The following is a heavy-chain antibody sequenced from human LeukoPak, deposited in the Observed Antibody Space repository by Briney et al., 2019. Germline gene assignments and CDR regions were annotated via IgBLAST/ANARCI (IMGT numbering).Heavy chain of an antibody. V-gene: IGHV3-33*01. CDR1: GFTFSTFD. D-gene: IGHD3-10*01. J-gene: IGHJ4*02. CDR2: IWYDGSNK. CDR3: ARDGSGSYYHLDY. Sequence: PGGSLRLSCAASGFTFSTFDMHWVRQAPGKGLEWVAVIWYDGSNKYYADSVKGRFTISRDNSKNTLYLQMNSLRAEDTAVYYCARDGSGSYYHLDYWGQGTLVTVSS.